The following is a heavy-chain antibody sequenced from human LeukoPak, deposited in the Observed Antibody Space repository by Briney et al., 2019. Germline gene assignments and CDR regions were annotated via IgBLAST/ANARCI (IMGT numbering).Heavy chain of an antibody. CDR1: GGSFSGYY. Sequence: PSETLSLTCAVYGGSFSGYYWSWIRQPPGKGLEWIGEINHSGSTNYNPSLKSRVTISVDTSKNQFSLKLSSVTAADTAVYYCARGWRLLTNRSGSYRVRHWAFDIWGQGTMVTVSS. CDR2: INHSGST. J-gene: IGHJ3*02. V-gene: IGHV4-34*01. D-gene: IGHD1-26*01. CDR3: ARGWRLLTNRSGSYRVRHWAFDI.